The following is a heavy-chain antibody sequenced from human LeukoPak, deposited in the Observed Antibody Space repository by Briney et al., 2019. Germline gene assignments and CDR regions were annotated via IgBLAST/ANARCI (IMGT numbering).Heavy chain of an antibody. CDR2: INIYTGNP. D-gene: IGHD5-24*01. J-gene: IGHJ4*02. CDR3: ARDAATINFDY. CDR1: GYTFTGYA. V-gene: IGHV7-4-1*02. Sequence: ASVKVSCKASGYTFTGYAINWVRQAPGQGLEWMGWINIYTGNPTYAQGFTGRFVFSLDTSVSTAYLQISSLKAEDTAVYYCARDAATINFDYWGQGTLVTVSS.